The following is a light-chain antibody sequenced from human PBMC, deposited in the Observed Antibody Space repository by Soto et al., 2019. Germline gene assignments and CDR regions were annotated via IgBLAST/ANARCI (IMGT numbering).Light chain of an antibody. Sequence: EIVTTQSPATLSVSPGEKATLSCRASQSVSNNLAWYQQRPGQAPRLLIYGASTRVTGVPARFSGSGSWTDFTLTISSLQSEDFAVYYCQQYNVWPPWTFGQGTKVESK. J-gene: IGKJ1*01. V-gene: IGKV3-15*01. CDR3: QQYNVWPPWT. CDR1: QSVSNN. CDR2: GAS.